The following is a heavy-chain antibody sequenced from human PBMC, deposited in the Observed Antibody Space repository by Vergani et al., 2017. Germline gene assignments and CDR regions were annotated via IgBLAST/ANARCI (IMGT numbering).Heavy chain of an antibody. CDR2: TYYSGST. J-gene: IGHJ4*02. V-gene: IGHV4-59*01. Sequence: QVQLQESGPGLVKPSETLSLTCTVSGGSLSSYYWSWIRQPPGKGLEWIGYTYYSGSTNYNPPLKSRVTISVDTSKNQFSLKPSTVTAADTAVYYCAREDRWSPDVIDYWGQGTLVTVSS. CDR3: AREDRWSPDVIDY. CDR1: GGSLSSYY. D-gene: IGHD4-23*01.